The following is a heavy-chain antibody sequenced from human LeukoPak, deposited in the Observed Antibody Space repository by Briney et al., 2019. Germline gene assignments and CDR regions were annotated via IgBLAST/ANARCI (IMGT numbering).Heavy chain of an antibody. D-gene: IGHD6-25*01. CDR2: IKSKTDGGTT. J-gene: IGHJ4*02. CDR1: GFTFSNAW. V-gene: IGHV3-15*01. CDR3: QRGRVSD. Sequence: GGSLRLSCAASGFTFSNAWMTWVRQAPGKGLEWVDRIKSKTDGGTTDYAAPVKGRFTISRDDSEDTLYLQMNSLKTEDTAVYYCQRGRVSDWGQGTLVTVSS.